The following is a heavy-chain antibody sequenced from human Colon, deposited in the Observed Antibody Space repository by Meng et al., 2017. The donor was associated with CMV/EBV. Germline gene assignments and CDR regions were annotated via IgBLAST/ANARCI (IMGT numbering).Heavy chain of an antibody. CDR3: ARSDDYIFFDY. CDR1: GFTFSSYA. J-gene: IGHJ4*02. D-gene: IGHD4-11*01. CDR2: ISGSGGST. Sequence: GGSLRLSCAASGFTFSSYAMSWVRQAPGKGLEWVSAISGSGGSTYYADSVKGRFTISRDNAKNSLYLQMNSLRAEDTAVYYCARSDDYIFFDYWGQGTLVTVSS. V-gene: IGHV3-23*01.